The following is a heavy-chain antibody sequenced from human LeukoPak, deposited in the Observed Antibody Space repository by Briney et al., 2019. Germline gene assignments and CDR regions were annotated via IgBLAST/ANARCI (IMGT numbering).Heavy chain of an antibody. CDR3: ARGRGYYYGSVFDY. CDR1: GGSFSGYY. CDR2: INHSGST. Sequence: SETLSLTCAVYGGSFSGYYWSWIRRPPGKGLEWIGEINHSGSTNYNPSLKSRVTISVDTSKNQFSLTLSSVTAADTAVYYCARGRGYYYGSVFDYWGQGTLVTVSS. V-gene: IGHV4-34*01. D-gene: IGHD3-10*01. J-gene: IGHJ4*02.